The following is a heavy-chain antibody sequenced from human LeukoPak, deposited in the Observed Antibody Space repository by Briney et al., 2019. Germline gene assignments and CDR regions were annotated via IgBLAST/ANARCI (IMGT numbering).Heavy chain of an antibody. J-gene: IGHJ6*02. D-gene: IGHD6-25*01. CDR3: ARDSGYGMDV. CDR2: IYYSGST. CDR1: GGSISSYY. V-gene: IGHV4-59*01. Sequence: SETLSLTCTVSGGSISSYYWSWIRQPPGKGLEWIGYIYYSGSTNYSPSLKSRVTISVDTSKNQFSLKLSSVTAADTAVYYCARDSGYGMDVWGQGTTVTVSS.